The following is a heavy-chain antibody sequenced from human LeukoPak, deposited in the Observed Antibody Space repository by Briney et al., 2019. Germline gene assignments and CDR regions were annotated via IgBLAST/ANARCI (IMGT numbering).Heavy chain of an antibody. V-gene: IGHV4-39*01. D-gene: IGHD2-15*01. CDR3: ARGPHLYCSGGSCYFDYYMDV. J-gene: IGHJ6*03. CDR1: GGSISSSSYY. Sequence: SETLSLTCTVSGGSISSSSYYWGWIRQPPGKGLEWIGSIYYSGSTYYNPSLKSRVTISVDTSKNQFSLKLSSVTAADTAVYYCARGPHLYCSGGSCYFDYYMDVWGKGTTVTISS. CDR2: IYYSGST.